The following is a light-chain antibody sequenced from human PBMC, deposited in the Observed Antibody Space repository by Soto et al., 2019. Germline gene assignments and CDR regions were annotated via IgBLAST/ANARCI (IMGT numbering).Light chain of an antibody. CDR2: GAF. CDR3: QQYNDWPLT. V-gene: IGKV3-15*01. CDR1: QSVRSN. Sequence: EIVMTQSPVTLSVSPGARANLSCRASQSVRSNLAWYQQKPGQAPSLLIYGAFTRATGIPTRFSGTGSGTEFTLTISSLQSEDFALYYCQQYNDWPLTFGQGTKVEV. J-gene: IGKJ1*01.